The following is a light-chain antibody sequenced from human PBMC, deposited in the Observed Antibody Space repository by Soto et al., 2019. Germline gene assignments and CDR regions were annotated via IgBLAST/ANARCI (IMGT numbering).Light chain of an antibody. Sequence: EIVLTQSPGTLSLSPGERATLSCRTSQSLSNNYLAWYQQRPGQAPRLLIYGASSRPTGIPDKFTGSGSGTDFTLTISRLEPEDFAVYYCQQYGISPFTFGPGTNVDIK. J-gene: IGKJ3*01. CDR1: QSLSNNY. CDR2: GAS. V-gene: IGKV3-20*01. CDR3: QQYGISPFT.